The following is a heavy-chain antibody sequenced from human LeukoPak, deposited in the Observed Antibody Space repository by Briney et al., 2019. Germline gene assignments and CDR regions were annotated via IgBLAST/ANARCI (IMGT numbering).Heavy chain of an antibody. J-gene: IGHJ3*02. Sequence: PGGSLRLFCAASGFTFDDYAMHWVRQAPGKGLEWVSLITGDGDRAYYADSVQGRFTISRDNNKTSLYLQMNSLTTEDTALYFCAKATNHYGGRSYSNDAFDMWGQGTMVTVSS. V-gene: IGHV3-43*02. CDR2: ITGDGDRA. CDR3: AKATNHYGGRSYSNDAFDM. D-gene: IGHD4-23*01. CDR1: GFTFDDYA.